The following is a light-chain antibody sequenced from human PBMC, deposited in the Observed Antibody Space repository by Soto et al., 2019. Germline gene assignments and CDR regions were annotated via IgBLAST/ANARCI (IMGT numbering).Light chain of an antibody. CDR1: QSVLYSSNNKNY. V-gene: IGKV4-1*01. CDR2: WAS. Sequence: DFVMSQSPDSLAVSLGERATINCKSSQSVLYSSNNKNYLAWYQQKPGQPPKLLIYWASTRESGVPDRFSGSGSGTDFTLTISSLLAEDVAVYYCQQYYSTPWTFGQGTKVDI. CDR3: QQYYSTPWT. J-gene: IGKJ1*01.